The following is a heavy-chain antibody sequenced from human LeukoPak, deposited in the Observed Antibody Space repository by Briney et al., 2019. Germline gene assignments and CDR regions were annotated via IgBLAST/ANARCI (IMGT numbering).Heavy chain of an antibody. Sequence: PSETLSLTCTVSGDSISNYYWSWIRQPPGKGLEWIGYIYYSGSTNYNPSLKSRVTISVDTSKNQFSLKLSSVTAADTAVYYCARGAMSGPDAFDIWGQGTMVTVSS. CDR3: ARGAMSGPDAFDI. J-gene: IGHJ3*02. CDR1: GDSISNYY. V-gene: IGHV4-59*01. D-gene: IGHD3-3*01. CDR2: IYYSGST.